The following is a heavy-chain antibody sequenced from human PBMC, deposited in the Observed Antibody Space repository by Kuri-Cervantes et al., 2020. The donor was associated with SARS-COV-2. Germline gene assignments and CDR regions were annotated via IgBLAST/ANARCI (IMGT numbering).Heavy chain of an antibody. V-gene: IGHV4-39*01. D-gene: IGHD3-3*01. CDR1: GASISSSTYY. CDR3: ARHYDFWTGYFPF. CDR2: IYESGDT. J-gene: IGHJ4*02. Sequence: GSLRLSCTVSGASISSSTYYWGWIRQSPGKGLEWLGSIYESGDTYYSSSLKSRLSLSVDTSKNQFSLKLTSVTAADTAIYYCARHYDFWTGYFPFWGQGILVTVSS.